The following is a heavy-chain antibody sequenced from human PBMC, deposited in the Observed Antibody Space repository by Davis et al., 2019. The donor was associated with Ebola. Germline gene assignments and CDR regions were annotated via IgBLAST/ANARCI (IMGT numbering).Heavy chain of an antibody. D-gene: IGHD3-10*01. CDR1: GGSISSSSYY. CDR3: ARTFVGGMDV. V-gene: IGHV4-39*07. Sequence: MPSETLSLTCTVSGGSISSSSYYWGWIRQPPGKGLEWIGSIYYSGSTYYNPSLKSRVTISVDTSKNQFSLKLSSVTAADTAVYYCARTFVGGMDVWGKGTTVTVSS. J-gene: IGHJ6*04. CDR2: IYYSGST.